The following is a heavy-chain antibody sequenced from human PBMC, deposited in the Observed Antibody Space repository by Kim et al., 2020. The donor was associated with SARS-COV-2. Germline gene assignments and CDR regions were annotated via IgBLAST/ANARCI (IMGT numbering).Heavy chain of an antibody. CDR1: GFTFSSYA. CDR2: ISGSGGST. V-gene: IGHV3-23*01. CDR3: AKDPLAVVVPAAVLFDY. J-gene: IGHJ4*02. D-gene: IGHD2-2*01. Sequence: GGSLRLSCAASGFTFSSYAMSWVRQSPGKGLEWVAAISGSGGSTYYADSVKGRFTISRDNSKNTLYLQMNSLRAEDTAVYYCAKDPLAVVVPAAVLFDYCGQGALVTLSS.